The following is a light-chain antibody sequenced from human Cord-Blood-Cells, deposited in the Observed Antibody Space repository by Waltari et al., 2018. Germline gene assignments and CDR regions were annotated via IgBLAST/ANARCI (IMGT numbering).Light chain of an antibody. CDR1: QSNSSW. Sequence: DIQMTQSPSTLSASVGDRVTLTCRASQSNSSWLAWYQQKPGKAPKLLIYDASSLESGVPERFSGSGSGTEFTLTISSLQPDDFATYYCQQYNSYSSTFGQGTRLEIK. CDR3: QQYNSYSST. V-gene: IGKV1-5*01. J-gene: IGKJ5*01. CDR2: DAS.